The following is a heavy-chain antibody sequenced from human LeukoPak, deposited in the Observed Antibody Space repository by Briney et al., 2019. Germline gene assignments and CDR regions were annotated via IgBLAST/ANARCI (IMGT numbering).Heavy chain of an antibody. Sequence: NSSETLSLTCAVYGGSFSGYYWSWIRQPPGKGLEWIGEINHSGSTNYNPSLKSRVTISVDTSKNQFSLKVTSVTAADTAVYYCARDSGTTGEVKFDPWGQGTLVTVSS. CDR3: ARDSGTTGEVKFDP. V-gene: IGHV4-34*01. CDR1: GGSFSGYY. D-gene: IGHD3-10*01. J-gene: IGHJ5*02. CDR2: INHSGST.